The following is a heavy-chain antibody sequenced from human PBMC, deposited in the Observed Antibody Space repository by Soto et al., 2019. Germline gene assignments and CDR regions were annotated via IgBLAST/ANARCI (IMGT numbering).Heavy chain of an antibody. CDR3: ARQYPSSSRHFDH. V-gene: IGHV3-21*01. D-gene: IGHD6-6*01. CDR2: ISAGSSNI. CDR1: GFTFITYY. Sequence: WGSLRLSCAASGFTFITYYMILFGQAPGKGLEWVSSISAGSSNIYYAPSVKGRFTISRDNAKNLVYLQINSLRAEDTAVYYCARQYPSSSRHFDHWGQGTRVTVSS. J-gene: IGHJ4*02.